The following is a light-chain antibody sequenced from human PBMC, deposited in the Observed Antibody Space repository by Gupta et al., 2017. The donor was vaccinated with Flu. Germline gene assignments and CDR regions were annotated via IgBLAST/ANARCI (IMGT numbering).Light chain of an antibody. CDR2: DTF. CDR3: QQRNNWPPMYT. CDR1: QSVTGN. Sequence: EIVLTQSPATLSLSPGERATLSCRASQSVTGNLAWFQQKPGQAPRLLIHDTFNRAAGIPARFSGSGSGTDFTLTISSLAPEDFAVYYCQQRNNWPPMYTFGQGTKLDI. V-gene: IGKV3-11*01. J-gene: IGKJ2*01.